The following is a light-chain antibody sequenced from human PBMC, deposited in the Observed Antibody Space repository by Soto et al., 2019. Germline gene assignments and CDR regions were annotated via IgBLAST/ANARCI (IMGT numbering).Light chain of an antibody. CDR2: EAF. Sequence: DIQMTQSPSTLSASVGDRVTITCRTSQTIGSWLAWYKQKPGKAPKLLIYEAFTLESGVPSRFSGSTSGTEFTLTISSLQPDDFATYYCQQYNSYPYTFGPGTKLEIK. CDR1: QTIGSW. J-gene: IGKJ2*01. V-gene: IGKV1-5*03. CDR3: QQYNSYPYT.